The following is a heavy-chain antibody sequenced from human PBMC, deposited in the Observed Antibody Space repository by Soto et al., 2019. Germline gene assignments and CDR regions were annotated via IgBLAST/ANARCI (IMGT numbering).Heavy chain of an antibody. D-gene: IGHD3-22*01. Sequence: QVQLVQSGAEVKKPGSSVKVSCKASGGTFSSYAISWVRQAPGQGLKWMGGIIPIFGPANSPQNFQGRVTITADKSTSTAYMELSSLRSEDTAVYYCARGSDYDSSGYYYSWFDPWGQGTLVTVSS. V-gene: IGHV1-69*14. J-gene: IGHJ5*02. CDR3: ARGSDYDSSGYYYSWFDP. CDR2: IIPIFGPA. CDR1: GGTFSSYA.